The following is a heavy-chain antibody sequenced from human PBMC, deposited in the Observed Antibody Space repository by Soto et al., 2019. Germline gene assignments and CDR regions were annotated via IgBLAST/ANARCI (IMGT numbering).Heavy chain of an antibody. V-gene: IGHV3-33*01. Sequence: QVQLVESGGGVVQPGRSLRLSCAASRFTFSSYGMHWVRQAPGKGLERVAVIWYDGSNKYYADSVKGRFTISRDNSKNTLYLQMNSLRAEDTAVYYCARDYGDRGYFDLWGRGTLVTVSS. CDR2: IWYDGSNK. CDR1: RFTFSSYG. CDR3: ARDYGDRGYFDL. J-gene: IGHJ2*01. D-gene: IGHD4-17*01.